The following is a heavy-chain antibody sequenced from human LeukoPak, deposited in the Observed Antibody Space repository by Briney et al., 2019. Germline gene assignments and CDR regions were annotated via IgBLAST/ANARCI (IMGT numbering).Heavy chain of an antibody. Sequence: PSETLSLTCTVSRGSISSYYWSWIRQPPGKGLEWIGHIFYSGSTNYSPSLKSRVTRVVDTSKNQFSLKLSSVTAADTAVYYCARGYNYGYRYFDYWGQGTLVTVSS. J-gene: IGHJ4*02. V-gene: IGHV4-59*01. CDR1: RGSISSYY. D-gene: IGHD5-18*01. CDR2: IFYSGST. CDR3: ARGYNYGYRYFDY.